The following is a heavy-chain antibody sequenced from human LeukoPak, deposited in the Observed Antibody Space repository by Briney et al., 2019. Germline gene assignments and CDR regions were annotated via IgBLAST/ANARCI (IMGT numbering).Heavy chain of an antibody. D-gene: IGHD1-20*01. V-gene: IGHV1-2*06. CDR2: INPNSGGT. CDR1: GYTFTGYY. CDR3: ATTHTGITGPNWFDP. Sequence: EASVTVSFTASGYTFTGYYMHWVRQAPGQGLEWMGRINPNSGGTNYAQKFQGRVTMTRDTSISTAYMELSRLRSDDTAVYYCATTHTGITGPNWFDPWGQGTLVTVSS. J-gene: IGHJ5*02.